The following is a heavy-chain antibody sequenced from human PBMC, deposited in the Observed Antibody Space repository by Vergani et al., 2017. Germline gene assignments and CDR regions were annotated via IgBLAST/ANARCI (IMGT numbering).Heavy chain of an antibody. CDR2: IYYSGST. Sequence: QVQLQQWGAGLVKPSETLSLTCTVSGGSISSYYWSWIRQPPGKGLEWIGYIYYSGSTNYNPSLKSRVTISVDTSKNQFSLKLSSVTAADTAVYYCARGGSSSWYCDYWGQGTLVTVSS. V-gene: IGHV4-59*01. J-gene: IGHJ4*02. CDR1: GGSISSYY. CDR3: ARGGSSSWYCDY. D-gene: IGHD6-13*01.